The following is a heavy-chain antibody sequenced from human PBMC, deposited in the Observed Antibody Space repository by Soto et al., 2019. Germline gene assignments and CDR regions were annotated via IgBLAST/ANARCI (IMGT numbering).Heavy chain of an antibody. J-gene: IGHJ6*02. Sequence: QVQLQQWGAGLLKPSETLSLTCAVYGGSFSGYYWSWIRQPPGKGLEWIGEINHSGSTNYNPSLNGRVTRSVDTSKNQFSLKLSSVTAADTAVYYCARDRYNWNYGGYYYYGMDVWGQGTTVTVSS. CDR2: INHSGST. CDR1: GGSFSGYY. V-gene: IGHV4-34*01. CDR3: ARDRYNWNYGGYYYYGMDV. D-gene: IGHD1-7*01.